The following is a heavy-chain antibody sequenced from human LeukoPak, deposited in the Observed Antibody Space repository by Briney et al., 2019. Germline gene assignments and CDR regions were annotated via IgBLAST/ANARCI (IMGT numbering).Heavy chain of an antibody. CDR2: MDPNSGNT. D-gene: IGHD2-2*01. J-gene: IGHJ6*02. CDR1: GYTFTSYD. V-gene: IGHV1-8*01. CDR3: ARGPLRDCSSTSCYSGYYYYYGMDV. Sequence: ASVKVSCKASGYTFTSYDINWVRQATGQVLEWMGWMDPNSGNTGYAQKFQGRVTVTRNTSISTAYMELSSLRSEDTAVYYCARGPLRDCSSTSCYSGYYYYYGMDVWGQGTTVTVSS.